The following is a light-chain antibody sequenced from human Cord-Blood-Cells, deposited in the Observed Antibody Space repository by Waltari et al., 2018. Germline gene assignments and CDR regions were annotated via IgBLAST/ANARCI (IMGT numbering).Light chain of an antibody. CDR3: SSYTSSSTYV. V-gene: IGLV2-14*03. Sequence: QSALPQPASVSGSPGQSLTISCTGTSSDVGGYNYVFWYQQHPGKAPKLMIYDGSNRPSGVSNRFSGSKSGNTASLTISGLQAEDEADYYCSSYTSSSTYVFGTGTKVTVL. CDR1: SSDVGGYNY. J-gene: IGLJ1*01. CDR2: DGS.